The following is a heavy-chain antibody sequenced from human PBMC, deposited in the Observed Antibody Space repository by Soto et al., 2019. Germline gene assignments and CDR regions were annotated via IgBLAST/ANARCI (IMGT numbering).Heavy chain of an antibody. D-gene: IGHD3-16*01. CDR1: GGSFNGYH. CDR3: ARGGDDYDLGVDV. J-gene: IGHJ6*02. V-gene: IGHV4-34*01. CDR2: ISHSGSA. Sequence: SETLSLTCDVYGGSFNGYHWSWIRQPPGKGLEWIGEISHSGSADYNPSLKSRVTISVDTSKNQFSLRVTSVTAADTAVYYCARGGDDYDLGVDVLGQGATVTVYS.